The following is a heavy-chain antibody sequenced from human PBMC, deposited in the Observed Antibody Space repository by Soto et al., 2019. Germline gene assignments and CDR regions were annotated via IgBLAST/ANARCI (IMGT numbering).Heavy chain of an antibody. CDR1: GFTFSHFA. CDR2: LSGGDDST. D-gene: IGHD3-10*01. J-gene: IGHJ4*02. CDR3: AKKYHYGSGTYLYYFDY. Sequence: EVQLLESGRGLVQPGGSLRLSCAASGFTFSHFAMSWVRQAPGKGLEWVSTLSGGDDSTYYADSVKDRFTISRDNSKNTLYLQLNSLRAEDTAVYYCAKKYHYGSGTYLYYFDYWGQGTLVTVSS. V-gene: IGHV3-23*01.